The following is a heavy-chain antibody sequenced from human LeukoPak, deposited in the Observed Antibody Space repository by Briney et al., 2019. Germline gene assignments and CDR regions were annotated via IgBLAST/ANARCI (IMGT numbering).Heavy chain of an antibody. Sequence: PSETLSLTCAVYGGSFSGYYWSWIRQPPGKGLEWIGEINHSGSTNYNPSLKSRVTISVDTSKNQFSLKLSSVTAADTAVYYCARESTVTTGSDWFDPWGQGTLVTVSS. CDR2: INHSGST. J-gene: IGHJ5*02. CDR1: GGSFSGYY. D-gene: IGHD4-17*01. V-gene: IGHV4-34*01. CDR3: ARESTVTTGSDWFDP.